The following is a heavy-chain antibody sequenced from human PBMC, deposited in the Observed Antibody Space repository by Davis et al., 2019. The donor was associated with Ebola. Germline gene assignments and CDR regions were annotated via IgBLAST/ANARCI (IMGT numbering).Heavy chain of an antibody. D-gene: IGHD3-16*01. J-gene: IGHJ6*02. CDR1: GFTFSSYS. V-gene: IGHV3-30*03. CDR2: ISYDGSNK. CDR3: ASALAMGV. Sequence: GGSLRLSCAASGFTFSSYSMHWVRQAPGKGLERVAVISYDGSNKYYADSVKGRFTISRDNSKNTLYLQMNSLRAEDTAVYYCASALAMGVWGQGTTVTVSS.